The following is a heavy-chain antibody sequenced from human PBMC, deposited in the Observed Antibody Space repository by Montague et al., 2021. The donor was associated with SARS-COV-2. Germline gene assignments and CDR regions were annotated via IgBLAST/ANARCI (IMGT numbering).Heavy chain of an antibody. CDR2: IGHTGSF. CDR1: GGSLSGHS. CDR3: ARGETERSTTFGVVFFPLLDS. V-gene: IGHV4-34*01. J-gene: IGHJ4*02. Sequence: SETLSLTCAVYGGSLSGHSWSWVRQAPDKGLEWIGDIGHTGSFKYNPSLKSRVTMSIDAAKNQFSLRMTSVTAADTAIYYCARGETERSTTFGVVFFPLLDSWGQGTLVTVSS. D-gene: IGHD3-3*01.